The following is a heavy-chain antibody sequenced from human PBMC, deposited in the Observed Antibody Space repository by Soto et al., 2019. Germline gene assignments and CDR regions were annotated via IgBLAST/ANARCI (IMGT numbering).Heavy chain of an antibody. CDR3: ARVQEGYSGYDYVGY. CDR1: GYTFTSSG. Sequence: GASVKVSCKASGYTFTSSGSSWVRQAPGQGLEWMGWISAYNGNTNYAQKLQGRVTMTTDTSTSTAYMELRSLRSDDTAVYYCARVQEGYSGYDYVGYWGQGTLVTVSS. J-gene: IGHJ4*02. V-gene: IGHV1-18*01. D-gene: IGHD5-12*01. CDR2: ISAYNGNT.